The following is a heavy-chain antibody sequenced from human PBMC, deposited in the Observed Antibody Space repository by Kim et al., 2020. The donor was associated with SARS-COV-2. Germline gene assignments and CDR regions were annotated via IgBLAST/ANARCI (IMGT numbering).Heavy chain of an antibody. CDR3: ARGLGSTSYYSP. Sequence: ASVKVSCKASGYIFTSYHIHWVRQAPGQGLEWVGIINPSGGGPTYTQKFQGRVTMNRDTSTSTVYMELSSLTSDDTAVYYCARGLGSTSYYSPWGQGTLVTVSS. J-gene: IGHJ5*02. CDR1: GYIFTSYH. D-gene: IGHD3-10*01. CDR2: INPSGGGP. V-gene: IGHV1-46*01.